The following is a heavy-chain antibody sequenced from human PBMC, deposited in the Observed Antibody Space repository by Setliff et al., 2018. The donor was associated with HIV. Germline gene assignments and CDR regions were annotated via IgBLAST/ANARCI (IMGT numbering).Heavy chain of an antibody. CDR2: IYTSGST. CDR3: ARLEVNPSYGGAFDI. J-gene: IGHJ3*02. V-gene: IGHV4-61*09. CDR1: GGSISSGSYY. Sequence: NPSETLSLTCTVSGGSISSGSYYWSWIRQPAGKGLEWIGHIYTSGSTNYNPSLKSRVTISVDTSKNQFSLKLSSVTAADTAVYYCARLEVNPSYGGAFDIWGQGTMVTVSS. D-gene: IGHD5-18*01.